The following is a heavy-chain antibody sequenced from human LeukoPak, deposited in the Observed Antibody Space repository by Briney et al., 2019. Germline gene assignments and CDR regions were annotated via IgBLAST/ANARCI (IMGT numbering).Heavy chain of an antibody. CDR1: GFTFSSYV. CDR3: AKELAIVGATEES. D-gene: IGHD1-26*01. J-gene: IGHJ5*02. CDR2: ISGSADSP. Sequence: GGSLRLSCAASGFTFSSYVMSWVRQGPGKGLESVSAISGSADSPYYEDSVKGRFTISRDNSKNTLYLQMNSLRAEDTALYYCAKELAIVGATEESWGQGTLVTVSA. V-gene: IGHV3-23*01.